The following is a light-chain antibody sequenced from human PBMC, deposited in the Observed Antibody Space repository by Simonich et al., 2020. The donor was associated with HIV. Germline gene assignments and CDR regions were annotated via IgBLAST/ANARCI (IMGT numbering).Light chain of an antibody. CDR2: DVT. V-gene: IGLV2-14*01. J-gene: IGLJ2*01. CDR1: SSDVGGYNY. CDR3: SSYTTSSTVV. Sequence: QSALTQPASVSGSPGQSITISCTGTSSDVGGYNYVSWYQQHPGKAPKLMIFDVTRRPSGVSNRVSGSKSGNTASLTISGLQAEDEAYFYCSSYTTSSTVVFGGGTRVTVL.